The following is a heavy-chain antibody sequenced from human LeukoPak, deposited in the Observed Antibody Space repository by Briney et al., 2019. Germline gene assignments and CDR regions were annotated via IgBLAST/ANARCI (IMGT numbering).Heavy chain of an antibody. D-gene: IGHD2-15*01. Sequence: GGSLRFSCAASGFTFSNYWMSGVRQAPGKGLEWVANIKQDGSEKYYVDSVKGRFTISRDNAKNSLYLQMNSLRAEDTAVYYCASVLVGAFDIWGQGTMVTVSS. CDR3: ASVLVGAFDI. V-gene: IGHV3-7*01. CDR1: GFTFSNYW. J-gene: IGHJ3*02. CDR2: IKQDGSEK.